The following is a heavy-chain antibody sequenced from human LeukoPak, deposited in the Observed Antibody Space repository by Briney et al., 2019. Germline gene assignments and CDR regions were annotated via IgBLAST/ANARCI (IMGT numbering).Heavy chain of an antibody. V-gene: IGHV4-34*01. Sequence: SETLSLTCVVYGGSFSGYYWSWIRQPHGNGLEWIGEINHGGSTSYTPSLKSRVTISVDTSKNQFSLKLSSGTAADTGVYYCAMVARSHSSGWYLVYWGQRTLVTVSS. CDR2: INHGGST. J-gene: IGHJ4*02. CDR3: AMVARSHSSGWYLVY. D-gene: IGHD6-19*01. CDR1: GGSFSGYY.